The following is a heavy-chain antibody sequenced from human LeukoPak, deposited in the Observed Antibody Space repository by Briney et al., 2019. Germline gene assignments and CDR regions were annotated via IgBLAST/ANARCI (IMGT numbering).Heavy chain of an antibody. CDR2: IDPNSGGT. V-gene: IGHV1-2*06. D-gene: IGHD3-9*01. J-gene: IGHJ4*02. CDR3: TRDLTTSGPIHY. Sequence: ASVKVSCKASGYTFTDYAMHWVRQTTGQGLEWMGRIDPNSGGTYYAQKFQGRVTVTRDTSTSTAYMDLSGLTSDDTAMYYCTRDLTTSGPIHYWGQGTLVTVST. CDR1: GYTFTDYA.